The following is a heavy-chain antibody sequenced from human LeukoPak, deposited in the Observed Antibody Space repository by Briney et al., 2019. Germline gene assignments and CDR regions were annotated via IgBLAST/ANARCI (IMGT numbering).Heavy chain of an antibody. D-gene: IGHD6-19*01. V-gene: IGHV3-23*01. CDR1: GFTFSSYA. CDR2: ISGSGGST. J-gene: IGHJ4*02. CDR3: ARDREQWLVRRFDY. Sequence: GGSLRLSSAASGFTFSSYAMSWVRQAPGKGLEWVSAISGSGGSTYYADSVKGRFTISRDNAKNSLYLQMNSLRAEDTAVYYCARDREQWLVRRFDYWGQGTLVTVSS.